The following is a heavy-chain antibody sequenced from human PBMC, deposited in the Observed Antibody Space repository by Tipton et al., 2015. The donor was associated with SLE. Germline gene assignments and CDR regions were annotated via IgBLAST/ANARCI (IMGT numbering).Heavy chain of an antibody. J-gene: IGHJ3*01. D-gene: IGHD6-13*01. CDR1: GFTINTNY. Sequence: SLRLSCAVSGFTINTNYMSWVRQAPGKGLEWVSVIYRGGGTYYADSVKGRFTISRDNSKNTLYLQMNSLRAEDTAVYFCATSVYSSNYFGSFDLWGQGTMVTVSS. CDR3: ATSVYSSNYFGSFDL. CDR2: IYRGGGT. V-gene: IGHV3-53*01.